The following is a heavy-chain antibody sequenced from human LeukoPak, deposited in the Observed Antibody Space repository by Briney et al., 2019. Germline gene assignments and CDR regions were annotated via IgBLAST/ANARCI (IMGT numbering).Heavy chain of an antibody. V-gene: IGHV3-30*04. CDR1: GFTFSSYA. CDR3: ARASLPFDY. J-gene: IGHJ4*02. CDR2: ISYNGSNK. Sequence: GGSLRLSCAASGFTFSSYAMHWVRQAPGKGLEWVAVISYNGSNKYYADSVKGRFTISRDNSKNTLYLQMNSLRAEDTAVYYCARASLPFDYWGQGTLVTVSS.